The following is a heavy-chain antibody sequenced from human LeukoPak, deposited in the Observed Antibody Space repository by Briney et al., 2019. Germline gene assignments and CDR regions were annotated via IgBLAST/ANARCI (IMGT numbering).Heavy chain of an antibody. CDR1: GFTFSTYA. D-gene: IGHD6-19*01. CDR3: AKDDHGGSGWRDYYDY. V-gene: IGHV3-23*01. CDR2: ISGSGGST. J-gene: IGHJ4*02. Sequence: PGGSLRLSCAASGFTFSTYAMSWVRQAPGKGLEWVSAISGSGGSTYYADSVKGRFTISRDNSRNTLSLQMNSLRAEDTAVYYCAKDDHGGSGWRDYYDYGGQGTLVTVSS.